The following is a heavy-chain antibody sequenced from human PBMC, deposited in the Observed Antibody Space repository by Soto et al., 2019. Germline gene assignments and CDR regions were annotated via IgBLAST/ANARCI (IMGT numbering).Heavy chain of an antibody. CDR1: GGSISSYY. V-gene: IGHV4-59*01. J-gene: IGHJ4*02. CDR3: ARVSYDFWSGYYLFDY. Sequence: SLTCTVSGGSISSYYWSWIRQPPGKGLEWIGYIYYSGSTNYNPSLKSRVTISVDTSKNQFSLKLSSVTAADTAVYYCARVSYDFWSGYYLFDYWGQGTLVTVSS. CDR2: IYYSGST. D-gene: IGHD3-3*01.